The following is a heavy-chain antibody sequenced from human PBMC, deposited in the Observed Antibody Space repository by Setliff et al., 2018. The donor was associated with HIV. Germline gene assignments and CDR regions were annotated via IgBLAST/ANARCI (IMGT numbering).Heavy chain of an antibody. J-gene: IGHJ6*03. CDR2: IYYSGST. CDR3: AREVYRYDDGSESMDV. V-gene: IGHV4-59*12. D-gene: IGHD5-18*01. Sequence: PSETLSLTCTVSGGSISSYYWSWIRQPPGKGLEWIGYIYYSGSTNYNPSLKSRVTISVDSAKNSLYLQTSSLRAEDTAVYYCAREVYRYDDGSESMDVWGKGTTVTVSS. CDR1: GGSISSYY.